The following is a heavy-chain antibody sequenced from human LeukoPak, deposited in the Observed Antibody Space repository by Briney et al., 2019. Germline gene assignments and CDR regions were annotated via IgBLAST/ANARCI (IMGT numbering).Heavy chain of an antibody. CDR3: AKSDTPWGSWYYFDY. V-gene: IGHV3-23*01. D-gene: IGHD6-13*01. Sequence: QSGGTLRLSCAASGFTFSSYGMSWVRQAPGKGLEWVSAISGSGGSTYYADSVKGRFTISRDNSKNTLYLQMNSLRAGDTAVYYCAKSDTPWGSWYYFDYWGQGTLVTVSS. J-gene: IGHJ4*02. CDR2: ISGSGGST. CDR1: GFTFSSYG.